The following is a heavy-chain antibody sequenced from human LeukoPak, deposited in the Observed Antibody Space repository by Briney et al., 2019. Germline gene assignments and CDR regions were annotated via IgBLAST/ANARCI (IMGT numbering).Heavy chain of an antibody. CDR3: ATRRGFELFFDL. Sequence: PSETLSLTCTVSGPFIKTYYWSWIRQVPGKGLEWIGHIYDSGNTNYNPSLKSRVTILADMSKSQFSLKLNSVTAADTAVYFCATRRGFELFFDLWGQGTRVTVSS. CDR1: GPFIKTYY. D-gene: IGHD3-10*01. CDR2: IYDSGNT. J-gene: IGHJ4*02. V-gene: IGHV4-59*01.